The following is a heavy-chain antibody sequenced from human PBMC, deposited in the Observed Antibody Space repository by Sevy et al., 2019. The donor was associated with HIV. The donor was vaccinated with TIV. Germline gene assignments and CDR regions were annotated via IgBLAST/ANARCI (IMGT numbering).Heavy chain of an antibody. CDR1: GYSISSGHY. CDR3: AGVYSGYIDQ. V-gene: IGHV4-38-2*01. CDR2: IYYTGST. D-gene: IGHD2-15*01. Sequence: SETLSLTCAVSGYSISSGHYWGWIRQPPGKGLGWVGGIYYTGSTFYNPSLESRLTISVDPSRNQFSLRLSSVTAADTAVYYCAGVYSGYIDQWGQGTLVTVSS. J-gene: IGHJ4*02.